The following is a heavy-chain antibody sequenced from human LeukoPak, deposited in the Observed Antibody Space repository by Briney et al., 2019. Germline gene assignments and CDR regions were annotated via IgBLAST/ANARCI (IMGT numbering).Heavy chain of an antibody. CDR3: ATGTYDILTGYYPDY. CDR1: GGSISSGSYY. CDR2: IYTSGST. J-gene: IGHJ4*02. Sequence: PSETLSLTCTVSGGSISSGSYYWSWIRQPAGKGLEWIGRIYTSGSTNYNPSLKSRVTISVDTSKNQFSLKLSSVTAADTAVYYCATGTYDILTGYYPDYWGQGTLVTVSS. V-gene: IGHV4-61*02. D-gene: IGHD3-9*01.